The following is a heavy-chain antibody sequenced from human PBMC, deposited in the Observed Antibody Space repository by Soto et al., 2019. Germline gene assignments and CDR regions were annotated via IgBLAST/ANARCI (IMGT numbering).Heavy chain of an antibody. CDR2: INDYGTTI. CDR1: GFTLGNYW. V-gene: IGHV3-74*01. J-gene: IGHJ4*02. D-gene: IGHD1-1*01. CDR3: ARGGLEPFDY. Sequence: GGSLRLSCAASGFTLGNYWMHWVRQAPGKGLVWVSRINDYGTTINYAESVEGRFIISRDAAKGEVYLQMNNLRAEDSAVYYCARGGLEPFDYWGQGALVTVSS.